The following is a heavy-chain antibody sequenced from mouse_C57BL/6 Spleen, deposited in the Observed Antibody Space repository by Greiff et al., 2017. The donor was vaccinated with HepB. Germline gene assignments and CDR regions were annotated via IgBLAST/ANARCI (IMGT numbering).Heavy chain of an antibody. CDR1: GFTFSSYA. CDR3: ASPGDAWFAY. Sequence: EVQRVESGGGLVKPGGSLKLSCAASGFTFSSYAMSWVRQTPEKRLEWVATISDGGSYTYYPDNVKGRFTISRDNAKNNLYLQMSHLKSEDTAMYYCASPGDAWFAYWGQGTLVTVSA. CDR2: ISDGGSYT. J-gene: IGHJ3*01. V-gene: IGHV5-4*01.